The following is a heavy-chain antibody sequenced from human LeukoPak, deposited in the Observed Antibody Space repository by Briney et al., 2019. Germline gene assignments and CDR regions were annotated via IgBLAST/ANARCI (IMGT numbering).Heavy chain of an antibody. CDR1: EFTLSSYN. CDR3: TRDRAPGYFDL. J-gene: IGHJ2*01. Sequence: GGSLRLSCAASEFTLSSYNMNWARQAPGKGLEWVSSVSSSGKYIYYADSVKGRFTISRDNAKNSLYLQMNSLGAEDTAVYYCTRDRAPGYFDLWGRGTLVTVSS. CDR2: VSSSGKYI. V-gene: IGHV3-21*01.